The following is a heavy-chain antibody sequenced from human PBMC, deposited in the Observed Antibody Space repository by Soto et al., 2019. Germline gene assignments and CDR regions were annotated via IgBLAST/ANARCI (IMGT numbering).Heavy chain of an antibody. CDR2: INPHNGNP. D-gene: IGHD3-10*01. CDR1: GYTFTSYG. V-gene: IGHV1-18*01. Sequence: QVQMVQSGGEVEKPGASVKVSCKTSGYTFTSYGLTWVRQAPGQGLEWMGWINPHNGNPNYAQKLQGRVTLTVDTSTGTAYMDLRSLKSDDTAVYYCARGAKDLYGSESYYPGYWGQGTLVTVSS. CDR3: ARGAKDLYGSESYYPGY. J-gene: IGHJ4*02.